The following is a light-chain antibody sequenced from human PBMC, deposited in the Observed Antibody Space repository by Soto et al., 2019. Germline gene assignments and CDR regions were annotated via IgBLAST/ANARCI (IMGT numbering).Light chain of an antibody. CDR1: QSVSSY. J-gene: IGKJ1*01. V-gene: IGKV3-11*01. CDR2: DAS. Sequence: EIVLTQSPATLSLSPVEGANLXRRASQSVSSYLAWYQQKPGQAPRLLIYDASNRATGIPARFSGSGSGTDFTLTISSLEPEDFAVYYCQQRSNWPRTFGQGTKVDIK. CDR3: QQRSNWPRT.